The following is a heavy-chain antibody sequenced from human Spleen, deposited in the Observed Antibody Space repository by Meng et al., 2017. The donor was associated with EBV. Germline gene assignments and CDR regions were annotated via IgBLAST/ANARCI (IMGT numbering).Heavy chain of an antibody. CDR2: INHSGST. D-gene: IGHD5-24*01. CDR3: ARGGKADGFQLGFDY. J-gene: IGHJ4*02. CDR1: GGSFSGYY. Sequence: QGQLQQGGAGLLKPSETLSLTCAVYGGSFSGYYWTWIRQPPGKGLEWIGEINHSGSTNYNPSLKSRVTISVDTSKNQFSLKLSSVTAADTAVYYCARGGKADGFQLGFDYWGQGTLVTVSS. V-gene: IGHV4-34*01.